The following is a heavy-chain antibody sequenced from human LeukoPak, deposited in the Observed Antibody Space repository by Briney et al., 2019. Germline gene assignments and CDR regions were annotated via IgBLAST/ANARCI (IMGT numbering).Heavy chain of an antibody. D-gene: IGHD2-2*02. V-gene: IGHV1-69*01. CDR3: ARDRSYCSSTSCYTSFDY. Sequence: GASVKVSCKASGGTFSSYAISWVRQAPGQGLEWMGGIIPIFGTANYAQKFQGRVTITADESTSTAYMELSSLRSEDTAVCYCARDRSYCSSTSCYTSFDYWGQGTLVTVSS. CDR1: GGTFSSYA. J-gene: IGHJ4*02. CDR2: IIPIFGTA.